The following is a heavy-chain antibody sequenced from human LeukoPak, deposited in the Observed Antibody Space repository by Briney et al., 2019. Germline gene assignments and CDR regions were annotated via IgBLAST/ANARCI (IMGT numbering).Heavy chain of an antibody. CDR1: GFTFSSYW. CDR3: ARAKVREMATIPFDY. V-gene: IGHV3-21*01. D-gene: IGHD5-24*01. J-gene: IGHJ4*02. Sequence: PGGSLRLSCAASGFTFSSYWMHWVRQASGKGLVWVSSISSSSSYIYYADSVKGRFTISRDSAKNSLYLQMNSLRAEDTAVYYCARAKVREMATIPFDYWGQGTLVTVSS. CDR2: ISSSSSYI.